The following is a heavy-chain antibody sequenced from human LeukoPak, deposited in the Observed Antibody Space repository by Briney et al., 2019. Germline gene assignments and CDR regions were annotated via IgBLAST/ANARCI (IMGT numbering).Heavy chain of an antibody. CDR2: ITSSSNYI. V-gene: IGHV3-21*01. CDR3: AKGGLRFLEWLLWALDYYYMDV. CDR1: GFTFSSYN. Sequence: PGGSLRLSCAASGFTFSSYNMNWVRQAPGKGLEWVSSITSSSNYIYFGDSVKGRFTISRDNAKNSLYLQMNSLRAEDTAVYYCAKGGLRFLEWLLWALDYYYMDVWGKGTTVTVSS. J-gene: IGHJ6*03. D-gene: IGHD3-3*01.